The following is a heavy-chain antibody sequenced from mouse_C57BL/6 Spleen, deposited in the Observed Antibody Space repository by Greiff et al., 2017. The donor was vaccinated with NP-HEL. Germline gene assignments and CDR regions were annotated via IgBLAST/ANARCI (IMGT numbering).Heavy chain of an antibody. CDR2: ISGGGGNT. J-gene: IGHJ2*01. V-gene: IGHV5-9*01. D-gene: IGHD1-1*01. CDR3: ARHLPYYYGSTFDY. Sequence: EVKLVESGGGLVKPGGSLKLSCAASGFTFSSYTMSWVRQTPEKRLEWVATISGGGGNTYYPDSVKGRFTISRDNAKNTLYLQMSSLRSEDTALYYCARHLPYYYGSTFDYWGQGTTLTVSS. CDR1: GFTFSSYT.